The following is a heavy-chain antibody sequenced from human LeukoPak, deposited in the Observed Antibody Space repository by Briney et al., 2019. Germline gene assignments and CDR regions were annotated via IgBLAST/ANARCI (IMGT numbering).Heavy chain of an antibody. Sequence: GGSLRLSCAASGFTFDDYAMHWVRQAPGKGLEWVSGISWNSGSIGYADSVKGRFTISRDNAKNSLYLQMNSLRAEDTAVYYCAKLGATSPYYDILTGYDPLDYWGQGTLVTVSS. J-gene: IGHJ4*02. D-gene: IGHD3-9*01. CDR3: AKLGATSPYYDILTGYDPLDY. CDR1: GFTFDDYA. V-gene: IGHV3-9*01. CDR2: ISWNSGSI.